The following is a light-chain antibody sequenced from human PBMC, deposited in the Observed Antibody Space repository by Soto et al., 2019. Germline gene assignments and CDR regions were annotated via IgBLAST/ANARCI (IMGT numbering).Light chain of an antibody. J-gene: IGKJ4*01. V-gene: IGKV3-20*01. CDR1: QSVSSNY. Sequence: EIVLTQSPGTLSLSPLERATLSCRASQSVSSNYLAWYQQKPGQAPRLLIYGASSRATGIPDRFSGSGSGTEFTLTISRLEPEDFAVYYCHKYGISPFGGGTKVDIK. CDR2: GAS. CDR3: HKYGISP.